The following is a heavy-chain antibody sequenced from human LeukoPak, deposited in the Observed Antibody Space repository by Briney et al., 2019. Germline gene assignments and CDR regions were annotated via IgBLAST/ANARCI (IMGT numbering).Heavy chain of an antibody. CDR2: IWYDGSNK. V-gene: IGHV3-33*01. Sequence: GGSLRLSCAASGFTFSSYGIHWVRQAPGKGLEWVAVIWYDGSNKYYADSVKGRFTISRDNSKNTLYLQMNSLRAEDTAVYDCARDRRDILTGYYRLDAFDIWGQGTMVTVSS. CDR3: ARDRRDILTGYYRLDAFDI. J-gene: IGHJ3*02. CDR1: GFTFSSYG. D-gene: IGHD3-9*01.